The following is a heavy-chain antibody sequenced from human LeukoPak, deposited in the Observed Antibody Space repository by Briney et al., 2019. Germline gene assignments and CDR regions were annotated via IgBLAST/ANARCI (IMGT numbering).Heavy chain of an antibody. Sequence: QPGGSLSLSCAASGFTFSSYAMTWVRQAPGKGLEWVSAISGSGGTTDYADSVRGRFTISRDNSKNTVSLHMSSLRAEDTAVYYCAKGGDSSGYGWRSWGQGTLASVSS. CDR2: ISGSGGTT. V-gene: IGHV3-23*01. CDR1: GFTFSSYA. J-gene: IGHJ5*02. D-gene: IGHD3-22*01. CDR3: AKGGDSSGYGWRS.